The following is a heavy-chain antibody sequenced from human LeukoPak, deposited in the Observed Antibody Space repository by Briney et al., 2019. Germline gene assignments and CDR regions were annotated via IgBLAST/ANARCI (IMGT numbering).Heavy chain of an antibody. CDR3: GSGPVGTTVP. D-gene: IGHD1-1*01. J-gene: IGHJ5*02. CDR1: DSSFGSYA. Sequence: GGSLRLSYAASDSSFGSYAMGWTRPAPGQRLEWVSAISGSGSHANYAESVKGRFTISRDNSKNTLYLQMHSLIAADTAVYYCGSGPVGTTVPWGQGTLVTVSS. V-gene: IGHV3-23*01. CDR2: ISGSGSHA.